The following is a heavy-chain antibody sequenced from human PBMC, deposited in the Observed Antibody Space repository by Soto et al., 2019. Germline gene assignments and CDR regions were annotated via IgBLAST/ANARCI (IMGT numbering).Heavy chain of an antibody. CDR3: ARDRDSSGWFGYYFDY. CDR1: GFTFSSYS. D-gene: IGHD6-19*01. CDR2: ISSSSSYI. Sequence: EVQLVESGGGLVKPGGSLRLSCAASGFTFSSYSMNWVRQAPGKGLEWVSSISSSSSYIYYADSVKGRFTISRDNAKNSLYLQMNSLRAEDTAVYYCARDRDSSGWFGYYFDYWGQGTLVTVSS. V-gene: IGHV3-21*01. J-gene: IGHJ4*02.